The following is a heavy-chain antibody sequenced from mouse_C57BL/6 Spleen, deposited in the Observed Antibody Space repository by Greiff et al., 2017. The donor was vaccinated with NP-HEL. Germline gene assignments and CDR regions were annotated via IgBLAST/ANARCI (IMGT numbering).Heavy chain of an antibody. CDR1: GYTFTSYW. CDR2: IHPNSGST. Sequence: QVQLQQPGAELVKPGASVKLSCKASGYTFTSYWMHWVKQRPGQGLEWIGMIHPNSGSTNYNEKFKSKATLTVDKSSSTAYMQLSSLTSEDSAVYYCARSPPLYAMDYWGQGTSVTVSS. CDR3: ARSPPLYAMDY. V-gene: IGHV1-64*01. J-gene: IGHJ4*01.